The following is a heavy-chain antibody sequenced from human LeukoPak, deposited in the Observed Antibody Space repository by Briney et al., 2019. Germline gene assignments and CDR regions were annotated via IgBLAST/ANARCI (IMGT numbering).Heavy chain of an antibody. CDR2: IKQDGSEQ. D-gene: IGHD4-17*01. CDR1: GFTFSNYW. J-gene: IGHJ5*02. V-gene: IGHV3-7*01. CDR3: GKDTVTTSGWFDP. Sequence: PGGSLRLSCAASGFTFSNYWMSWVRQAPGKGLEWVANIKQDGSEQYYVDSVKGRFTISRDNAKNSLYLQMNSLRAEDTAVYYCGKDTVTTSGWFDPWGQGTLVTVSS.